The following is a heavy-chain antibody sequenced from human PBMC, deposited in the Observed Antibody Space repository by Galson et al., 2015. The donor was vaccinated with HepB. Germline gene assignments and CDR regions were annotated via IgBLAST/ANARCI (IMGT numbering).Heavy chain of an antibody. CDR3: ARDQRLGELWLKSDAFDV. V-gene: IGHV6-1*01. CDR2: AYYRSKGYY. D-gene: IGHD3-16*01. CDR1: GDSVSSNRAA. Sequence: CAISGDSVSSNRAAWTWIRQSPSRGLEWLGRAYYRSKGYYDYAVAVRSRMTVTPDTSKNQFSLQVNSVTPEDTAVYYCARDQRLGELWLKSDAFDVWGQGTVVTVSS. J-gene: IGHJ3*01.